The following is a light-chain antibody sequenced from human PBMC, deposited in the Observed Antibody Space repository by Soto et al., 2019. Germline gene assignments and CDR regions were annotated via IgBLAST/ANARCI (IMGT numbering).Light chain of an antibody. Sequence: EIVMTQSPATLSVSPGERATLSCRASQSVSSDLAWYHQKPGQAPRLLIYAASSRATGIPDRFSGGGSGTDFTLTISRLEPGDFAVYFCQQYGGFPITFGQGTRLEI. CDR2: AAS. CDR1: QSVSSD. V-gene: IGKV3-20*01. CDR3: QQYGGFPIT. J-gene: IGKJ5*01.